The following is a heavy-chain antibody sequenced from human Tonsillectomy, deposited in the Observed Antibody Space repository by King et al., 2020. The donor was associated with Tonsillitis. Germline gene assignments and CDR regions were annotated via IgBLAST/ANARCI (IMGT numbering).Heavy chain of an antibody. CDR1: GFSLSNARMG. V-gene: IGHV2-26*01. Sequence: TLKESGPVLVKPPETLTLTCTVSGFSLSNARMGVSWIRQPPGKALEWLAHIFSNDEKSYNTSLKSRLTISKDTSKSQVVLIMTNMDPVDTATYYCARTEEMDYYDTSGNELNIWGQGTMITVSS. CDR2: IFSNDEK. D-gene: IGHD3-22*01. CDR3: ARTEEMDYYDTSGNELNI. J-gene: IGHJ3*02.